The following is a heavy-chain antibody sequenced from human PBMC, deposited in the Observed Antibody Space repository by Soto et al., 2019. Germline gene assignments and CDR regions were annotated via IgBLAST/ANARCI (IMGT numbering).Heavy chain of an antibody. D-gene: IGHD2-15*01. Sequence: PGGSLRLSCAASGFAFSDFYMSWVRQAPGKGLEWVSDISRDGSTIYYLDSVKGRFTISRDNGKNSLHLQMNSLRAEDTAVYYCARLRAYCSGGSCFPPDSWGQGSLVTVSS. V-gene: IGHV3-11*04. CDR1: GFAFSDFY. CDR3: ARLRAYCSGGSCFPPDS. J-gene: IGHJ4*02. CDR2: ISRDGSTI.